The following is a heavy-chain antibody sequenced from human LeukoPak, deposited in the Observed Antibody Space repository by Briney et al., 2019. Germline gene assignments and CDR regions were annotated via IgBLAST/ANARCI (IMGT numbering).Heavy chain of an antibody. V-gene: IGHV3-20*01. CDR3: ARDRGSGWYPNFDY. D-gene: IGHD6-19*01. CDR2: INWNGGST. J-gene: IGHJ4*02. CDR1: GFTFDDYG. Sequence: GGSLRLSCAASGFTFDDYGMSWVRQAPGKGLEWVSGINWNGGSTGYADSVKGRFTISRDNAKNSLYLQMNSLRAEDTALYHCARDRGSGWYPNFDYWGQGTLVTVSS.